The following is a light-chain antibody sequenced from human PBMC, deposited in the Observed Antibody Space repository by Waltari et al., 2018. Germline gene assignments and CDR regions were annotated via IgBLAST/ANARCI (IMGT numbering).Light chain of an antibody. Sequence: ETLINQSPATLSVSPGERPPLPCRASQSVSINLAWYPQTPPQAPRLPIYVSSTRATGIPARFSGRGSGTEVTLTISSLQSEDVAVYDCQQYKNLPLTFGGGTKVEIK. J-gene: IGKJ4*01. CDR2: VSS. CDR1: QSVSIN. V-gene: IGKV3-15*01. CDR3: QQYKNLPLT.